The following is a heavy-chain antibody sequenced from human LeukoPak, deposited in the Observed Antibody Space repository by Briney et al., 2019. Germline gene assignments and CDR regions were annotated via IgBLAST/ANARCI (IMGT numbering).Heavy chain of an antibody. V-gene: IGHV3-23*01. CDR2: ISGSGAST. CDR1: GFTFSSYD. J-gene: IGHJ5*02. Sequence: TGETLRLSCSASGFTFSSYDMSWVPQAPGKGLEWVPAISGSGASTYYADSVKGRFTISRDNSKSTLYLQMNSLRAEDTAVYYCAKDRHAPGRYCSSTTCFPFDPWGQGTLLTVSS. CDR3: AKDRHAPGRYCSSTTCFPFDP. D-gene: IGHD2-2*01.